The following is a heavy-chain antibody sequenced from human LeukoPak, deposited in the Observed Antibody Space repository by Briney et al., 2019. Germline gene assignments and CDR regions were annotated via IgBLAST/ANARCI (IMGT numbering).Heavy chain of an antibody. V-gene: IGHV4-61*02. D-gene: IGHD3-3*01. CDR1: GGSISSGSYY. CDR2: IYTSGST. Sequence: SQTLSLTCTVSGGSISSGSYYWSWNRQPAGMGLEWIGRIYTSGSTNYNPSLKSRVTISVDTSKNQFSLKLSSVTAADTAVYYCARGGGRDFWSGYYRPYYYGMDVWGQGTTVTVSS. J-gene: IGHJ6*02. CDR3: ARGGGRDFWSGYYRPYYYGMDV.